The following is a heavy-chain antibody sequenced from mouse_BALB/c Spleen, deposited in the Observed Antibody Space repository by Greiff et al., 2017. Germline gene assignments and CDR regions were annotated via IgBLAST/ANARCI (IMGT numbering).Heavy chain of an antibody. CDR3: ARDVYYDYAFAY. V-gene: IGHV7-3*02. CDR1: GFTFTDYY. CDR2: IRNKANGYTT. J-gene: IGHJ3*01. Sequence: EVQLVESGGGLVQPGGSLRLSCATSGFTFTDYYMSWVRQPPGKALEWLGFIRNKANGYTTEYSASVKGRFTISRDNSQSILYLQMNTLRAEDSATYYCARDVYYDYAFAYWGQGTLVTVSA. D-gene: IGHD2-4*01.